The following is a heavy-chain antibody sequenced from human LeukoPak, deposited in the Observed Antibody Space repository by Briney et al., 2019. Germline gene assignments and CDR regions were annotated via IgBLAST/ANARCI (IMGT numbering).Heavy chain of an antibody. D-gene: IGHD6-25*01. J-gene: IGHJ6*02. CDR1: GFSFSDHH. CDR2: IATGSRFT. CDR3: ARDLAADKRALDV. V-gene: IGHV3-11*05. Sequence: PGGSLRLSCVASGFSFSDHHMTWIRQAPGKGLVWLLFIATGSRFTELADSVRGRFTISRDDARNSLYLQLNNLRADDTAVYYCARDLAADKRALDVWGQGTTVIVSS.